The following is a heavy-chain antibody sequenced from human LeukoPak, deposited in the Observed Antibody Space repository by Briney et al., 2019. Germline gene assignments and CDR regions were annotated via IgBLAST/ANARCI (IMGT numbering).Heavy chain of an antibody. Sequence: GGSLRLSCAASRFTVSSNYMSWVRQAPGKGLEWVSVIYSGGSTYYADSVKGRFTISRDNSKNTLYLQMNSLRAEDTAVYYCERGILDYGGNSHAFDIWGQGTMVTVSS. D-gene: IGHD4-23*01. J-gene: IGHJ3*02. CDR2: IYSGGST. V-gene: IGHV3-66*01. CDR3: ERGILDYGGNSHAFDI. CDR1: RFTVSSNY.